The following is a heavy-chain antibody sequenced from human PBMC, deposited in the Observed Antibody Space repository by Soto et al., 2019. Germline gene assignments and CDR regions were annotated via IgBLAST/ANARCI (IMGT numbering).Heavy chain of an antibody. D-gene: IGHD6-19*01. CDR2: ISGSGGST. CDR1: GFPFSRYG. V-gene: IGHV3-23*01. Sequence: GGSLRLSCAASGFPFSRYGMSWGRQAPGKGLEWVSAISGSGGSTYYADSVKGRFTISRDNSKNTLYLQMNSLRAEDTAAYYCAISPIAVAGTTYYFDYWGQGTLVTVSS. J-gene: IGHJ4*02. CDR3: AISPIAVAGTTYYFDY.